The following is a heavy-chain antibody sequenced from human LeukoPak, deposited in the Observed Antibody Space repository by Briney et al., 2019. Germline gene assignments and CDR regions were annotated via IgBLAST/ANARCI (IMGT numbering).Heavy chain of an antibody. J-gene: IGHJ6*03. V-gene: IGHV1-8*01. Sequence: ASVKVSCKASGYTFSDYDVNWVRQAPGQGLEWMGWMNPTSGDTGYAQKFQGRVTMTRSMSRNTAYMELSRLRSEDTAVYFCARVVMKAFYYYYMDVWGKRTTIIISS. CDR1: GYTFSDYD. D-gene: IGHD2-21*01. CDR2: MNPTSGDT. CDR3: ARVVMKAFYYYYMDV.